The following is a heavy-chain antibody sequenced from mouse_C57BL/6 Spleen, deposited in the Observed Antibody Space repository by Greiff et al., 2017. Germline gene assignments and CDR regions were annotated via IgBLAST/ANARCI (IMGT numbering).Heavy chain of an antibody. CDR2: ISSGGSYT. CDR1: GFTFSSYG. CDR3: ERHDYYFDY. Sequence: DVKLVESGGDFVKPGGSLKLSCSAPGFTFSSYGMSWVRQTPDKRLEWVATISSGGSYTYYSDSVKGRFTRNRDNAQNTLYLKMSSLKTADKARYYCERHDYYFDYWGQGTTLTVSS. V-gene: IGHV5-6*02. J-gene: IGHJ2*01. D-gene: IGHD2-13*01.